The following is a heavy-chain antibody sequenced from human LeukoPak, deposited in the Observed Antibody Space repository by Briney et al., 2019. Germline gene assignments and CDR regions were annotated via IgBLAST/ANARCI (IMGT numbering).Heavy chain of an antibody. D-gene: IGHD5-18*01. CDR1: GFTFSDYY. CDR3: AKDPYPSGYSYGHGVFDY. V-gene: IGHV3-11*04. Sequence: PGGSLRLSCAASGFTFSDYYMSWIRQAPGKGLEWVSYISSSGSTIYYADSVKGRFTISRDNSKNTLYLQMNSLRAEDTAVYYCAKDPYPSGYSYGHGVFDYWGQGTLVTVSS. CDR2: ISSSGSTI. J-gene: IGHJ4*02.